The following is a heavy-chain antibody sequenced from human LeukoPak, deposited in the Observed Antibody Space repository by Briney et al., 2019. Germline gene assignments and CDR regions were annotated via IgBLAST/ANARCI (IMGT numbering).Heavy chain of an antibody. CDR2: IYSGGST. Sequence: GGPLRLSCAASGFTVSSNYMSWVRQAPGKGLEWVSVIYSGGSTYYADSVKGRFTISRHNSKNTLYLQMNSLRAEDTAVYYCARESSGWFFDYWGQGTLVTVSS. V-gene: IGHV3-53*04. D-gene: IGHD6-19*01. CDR3: ARESSGWFFDY. J-gene: IGHJ4*02. CDR1: GFTVSSNY.